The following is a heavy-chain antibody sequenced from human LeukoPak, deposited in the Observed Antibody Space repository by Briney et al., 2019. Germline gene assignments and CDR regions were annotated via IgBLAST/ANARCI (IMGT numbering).Heavy chain of an antibody. D-gene: IGHD6-13*01. CDR2: VFYTGAT. CDR1: GVSIISSNYY. CDR3: ARRLGSSADGILKYYFDY. Sequence: SETLSLTCTVSGVSIISSNYYWGWFRQPPGKGLEWIASVFYTGATRHNPSLKSRVTISVDTSKNEFSLNLSSVTAEDTAMYYCARRLGSSADGILKYYFDYWGQGTLVTVSS. J-gene: IGHJ4*02. V-gene: IGHV4-39*01.